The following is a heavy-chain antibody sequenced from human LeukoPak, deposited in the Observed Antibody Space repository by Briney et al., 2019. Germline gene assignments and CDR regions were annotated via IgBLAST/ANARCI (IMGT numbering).Heavy chain of an antibody. J-gene: IGHJ4*02. V-gene: IGHV3-33*01. Sequence: PGGSLRLSCAASGFTFSRYGMHWVRQAPGKGLEWVTIIWYDGSNKYYADSVKGRFAVSRDNAKSSLYLQMNSLRDEDTAIYYCARVWQDNSGVDFWGQGTLVTVSS. D-gene: IGHD2-21*01. CDR3: ARVWQDNSGVDF. CDR1: GFTFSRYG. CDR2: IWYDGSNK.